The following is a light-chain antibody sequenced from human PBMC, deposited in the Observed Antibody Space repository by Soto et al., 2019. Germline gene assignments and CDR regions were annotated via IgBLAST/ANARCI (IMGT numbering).Light chain of an antibody. CDR2: AAT. CDR1: QTIDTY. V-gene: IGKV1-39*01. CDR3: QQNFNFPRT. J-gene: IGKJ1*01. Sequence: DIQLTQSPSSLSASIGDRVTITCRASQTIDTYLNWYQHKPGTAPKVLIYAATYLQNGVPSRFSGPGSGADFTLTISSLQPEDFATYYCQQNFNFPRTFGQGTKVDIK.